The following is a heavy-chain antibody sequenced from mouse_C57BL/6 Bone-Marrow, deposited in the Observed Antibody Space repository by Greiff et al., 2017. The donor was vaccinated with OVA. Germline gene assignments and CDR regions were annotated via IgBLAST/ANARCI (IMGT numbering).Heavy chain of an antibody. J-gene: IGHJ3*01. CDR2: ISDGGSYT. Sequence: EVQLVESGGGLVKPGGSLKLSCAASGFTFSSYAMSWVRQTPEKRLEWVATISDGGSYTYYPDNVKGRFTISRDNAKNNLYLQMSHLKSEDTAMYYCARDRYYYGSSYSPAWFAYWGQGTLVTVSA. CDR1: GFTFSSYA. V-gene: IGHV5-4*01. CDR3: ARDRYYYGSSYSPAWFAY. D-gene: IGHD1-1*01.